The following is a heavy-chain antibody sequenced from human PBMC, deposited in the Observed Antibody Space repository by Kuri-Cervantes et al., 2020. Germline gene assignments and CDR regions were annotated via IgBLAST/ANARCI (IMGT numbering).Heavy chain of an antibody. CDR2: IYHSGST. D-gene: IGHD3-16*02. CDR3: ARDATNYDYVWGSYRTYGMDV. Sequence: SETLSLTCTVSGGSVSSGSYYWSWIRQPPGKGLEWIGYIYHSGSTYYNPSLKSRVTISVDRSKNQFSLKLSSVTAADTAVYYCARDATNYDYVWGSYRTYGMDVWGQGTTVTVSS. V-gene: IGHV4-30-2*01. J-gene: IGHJ6*02. CDR1: GGSVSSGSYY.